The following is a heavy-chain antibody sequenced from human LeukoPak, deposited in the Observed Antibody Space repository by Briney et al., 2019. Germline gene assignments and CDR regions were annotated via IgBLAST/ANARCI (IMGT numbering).Heavy chain of an antibody. CDR2: ISGSDETT. Sequence: PGGSLRLSCAASGFTFSSSGMSWVRQAPGKGLEWVSSISGSDETTYYADSVKGRFTISRDNSKNTLYLQMNSLRAEDTAVYYCAKDESSGWTFDYWGQGTLVTVSS. D-gene: IGHD6-19*01. CDR3: AKDESSGWTFDY. CDR1: GFTFSSSG. V-gene: IGHV3-23*01. J-gene: IGHJ4*02.